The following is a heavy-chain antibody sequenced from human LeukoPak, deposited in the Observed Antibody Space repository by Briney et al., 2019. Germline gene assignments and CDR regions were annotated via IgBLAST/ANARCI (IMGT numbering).Heavy chain of an antibody. J-gene: IGHJ6*03. Sequence: SETLSLTCTVSGGSISSRAYYWNWIREPAGKGLVWLGRINISGITNYTPSLKSRVTISMDASKNHLTLKLTSVTAADTAVYYYAGDLALDWSYYYDMAVWGKGTTVTVSS. D-gene: IGHD3/OR15-3a*01. CDR1: GGSISSRAYY. CDR3: AGDLALDWSYYYDMAV. CDR2: INISGIT. V-gene: IGHV4-61*02.